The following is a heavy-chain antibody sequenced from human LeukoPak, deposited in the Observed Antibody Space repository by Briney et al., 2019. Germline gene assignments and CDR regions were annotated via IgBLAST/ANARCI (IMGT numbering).Heavy chain of an antibody. CDR3: AKDSLVGGLDY. CDR2: IGESAGRT. Sequence: GGSLRLSCAASGFTITTLAMTWVRQAPGKGLEWVSVIGESAGRTYYADSVKGRFTISRDNSKNTLYLQMNSLRAEDTAVYYCAKDSLVGGLDYWGQGTLVTVSS. D-gene: IGHD2-15*01. V-gene: IGHV3-23*01. CDR1: GFTITTLA. J-gene: IGHJ4*02.